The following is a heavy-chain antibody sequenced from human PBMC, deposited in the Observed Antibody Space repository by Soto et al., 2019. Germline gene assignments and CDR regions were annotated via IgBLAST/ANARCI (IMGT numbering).Heavy chain of an antibody. J-gene: IGHJ4*02. Sequence: SVTLSLTRVVSDFSISSGYYWRWIRRSPGKGLEWFASIYRSGTTSYNSSLKSRVTTSLDPSKNQFYLMLTAVTTADTASYYCARAGRRYYYSVFNYRGRGSLVAVSS. CDR1: DFSISSGYY. V-gene: IGHV4-38-2*01. CDR3: ARAGRRYYYSVFNY. D-gene: IGHD2-21*02. CDR2: IYRSGTT.